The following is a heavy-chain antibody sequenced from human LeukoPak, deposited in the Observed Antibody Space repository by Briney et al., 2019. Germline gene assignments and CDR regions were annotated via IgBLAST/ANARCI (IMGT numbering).Heavy chain of an antibody. CDR1: GLSFTNSA. CDR2: IVVGSGNT. V-gene: IGHV1-58*01. J-gene: IGHJ3*02. CDR3: AAAYIGGAMVTNAFDI. D-gene: IGHD5-18*01. Sequence: SVKVSCKASGLSFTNSAVQWVRQARGQRLEWIGWIVVGSGNTIYVQKFQERVTITRDMSTSTAYMELSSLRSEDTAVYYCAAAYIGGAMVTNAFDIWGQGTMVTVSS.